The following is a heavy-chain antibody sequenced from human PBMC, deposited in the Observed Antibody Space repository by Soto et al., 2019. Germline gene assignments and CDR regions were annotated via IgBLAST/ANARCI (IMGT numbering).Heavy chain of an antibody. CDR3: ARNYY. CDR1: GGSINSGGYY. CDR2: IFYTGST. J-gene: IGHJ6*01. Sequence: QVQLQESGPGLVKPSQTLSLTCTVSGGSINSGGYYWSWIRQHPGKGLEWIGKIFYTGSTSYNPSLKXXXXXXXDTSKNQFXLKLXXXXXXDTAVYYCARNYY. V-gene: IGHV4-31*01.